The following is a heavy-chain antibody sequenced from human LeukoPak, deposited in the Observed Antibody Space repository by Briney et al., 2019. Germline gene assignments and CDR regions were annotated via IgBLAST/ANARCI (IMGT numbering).Heavy chain of an antibody. V-gene: IGHV4-30-2*01. CDR1: GGSISSGGYS. J-gene: IGHJ3*02. D-gene: IGHD5-24*01. Sequence: SETLSLTCAVSGGSISSGGYSWSWIRQPPGKGLEWIGYIYHSGSTYYNPSLKSRVTISVDRSKNQLSLKLSSVTAADTAVYYCASGGDGYNFGDVAFDIWGQGTMVTVSS. CDR2: IYHSGST. CDR3: ASGGDGYNFGDVAFDI.